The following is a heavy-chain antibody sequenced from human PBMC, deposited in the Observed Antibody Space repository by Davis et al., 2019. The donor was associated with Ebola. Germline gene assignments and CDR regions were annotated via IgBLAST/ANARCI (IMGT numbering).Heavy chain of an antibody. CDR2: IKKDGSEK. J-gene: IGHJ6*04. CDR3: AKMSVLFMDV. V-gene: IGHV3-7*03. Sequence: GESLKISCAASGITFNTYWMTWVRQAPGKGLEWVASIKKDGSEKYYVDSVKGRFTISRDNSKNTLYLQMNSLRAEDTAVYYCAKMSVLFMDVWGKGTTVTVSS. CDR1: GITFNTYW.